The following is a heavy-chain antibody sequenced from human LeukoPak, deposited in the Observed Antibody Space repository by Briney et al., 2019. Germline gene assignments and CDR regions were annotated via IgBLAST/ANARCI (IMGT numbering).Heavy chain of an antibody. D-gene: IGHD1-1*01. J-gene: IGHJ6*03. CDR3: AGLEYYYYYMDV. CDR2: IYPGDSDT. Sequence: GESLKISCEGSGHSFTSYWIAWVRQMPGKGLEWMGIIYPGDSDTTYSLSFQGQVTISADKSISTAYLQWSSLKASDTAIYYCAGLEYYYYYMDVWGKGTTVTVSS. V-gene: IGHV5-51*01. CDR1: GHSFTSYW.